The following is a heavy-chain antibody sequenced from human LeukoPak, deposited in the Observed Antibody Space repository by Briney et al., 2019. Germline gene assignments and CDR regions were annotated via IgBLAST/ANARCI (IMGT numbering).Heavy chain of an antibody. J-gene: IGHJ4*02. Sequence: GESLKISCKGSGYSFTSYWIGWVRQMPGKGLERMGIIYPGDSDTRYSPSRQGQVTTSADKSISTAYLQWSSLKASDTAMYYCARLTGNDFWSGYYTPNYFDNWGQGTLVTVSS. V-gene: IGHV5-51*01. CDR1: GYSFTSYW. CDR3: ARLTGNDFWSGYYTPNYFDN. D-gene: IGHD3-3*01. CDR2: IYPGDSDT.